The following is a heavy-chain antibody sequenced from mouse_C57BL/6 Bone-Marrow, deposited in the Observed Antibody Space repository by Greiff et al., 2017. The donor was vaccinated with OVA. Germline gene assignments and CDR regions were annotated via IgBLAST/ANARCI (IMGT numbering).Heavy chain of an antibody. D-gene: IGHD2-2*01. V-gene: IGHV5-6*02. CDR1: GFTFSSYG. CDR3: ARRGFFAY. J-gene: IGHJ3*01. Sequence: DVKLVESGGDLVKPGGSLKLSCAASGFTFSSYGMSWVRQTPDKRLEWVATISSGGSYTYYPDSVKGRFTISRDNAKNTLYLQMSRLKSEDTAMYYCARRGFFAYWGQGTLVTVSA. CDR2: ISSGGSYT.